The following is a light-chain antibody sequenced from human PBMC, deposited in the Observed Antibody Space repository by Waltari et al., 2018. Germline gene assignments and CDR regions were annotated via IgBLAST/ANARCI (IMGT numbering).Light chain of an antibody. CDR2: GTS. Sequence: EILLTQSPGTLSLSPGERATLSCRASQSVGRSLAWYQQKPGQPPMLLIYGTSNRATGTPDRVSGGGSGTDFSLTISRLEPEDVAVYYCQHYVSLPVTFGQGTKVEIK. J-gene: IGKJ1*01. V-gene: IGKV3-20*01. CDR1: QSVGRS. CDR3: QHYVSLPVT.